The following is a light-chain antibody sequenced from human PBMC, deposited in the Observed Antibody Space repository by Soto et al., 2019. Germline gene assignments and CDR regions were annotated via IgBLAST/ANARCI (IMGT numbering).Light chain of an antibody. Sequence: EIVLTQSPGTLSLSPGERVTLSCRASQSVSSSYLAWYQQKPGQAPRLLIYGASSRATGIPDRFSGSGSGTDFTLTINRLEPEDFAVYYCQQYVSSPYTFGQGTKLEIK. CDR1: QSVSSSY. CDR3: QQYVSSPYT. J-gene: IGKJ2*01. V-gene: IGKV3-20*01. CDR2: GAS.